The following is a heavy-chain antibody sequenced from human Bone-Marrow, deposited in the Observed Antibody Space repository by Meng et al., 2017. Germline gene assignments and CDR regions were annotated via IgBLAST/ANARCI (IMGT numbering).Heavy chain of an antibody. CDR3: ARVRISSGHDKAGIDY. J-gene: IGHJ4*02. D-gene: IGHD5-12*01. Sequence: ASVKVSCKASGYTFTSYYMHWVRQAPGQGLEWMGIINPSGGSTSYAQKFQGRVTMTRDTSTSTVYMELSSLRSDDTAVYYCARVRISSGHDKAGIDYWGQGTLVTVSS. CDR1: GYTFTSYY. V-gene: IGHV1-46*01. CDR2: INPSGGST.